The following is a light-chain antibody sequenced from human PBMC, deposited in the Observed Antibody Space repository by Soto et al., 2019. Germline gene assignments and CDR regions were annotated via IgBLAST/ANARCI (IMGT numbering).Light chain of an antibody. Sequence: QSVLTQPPSVSGAPGQRVTISCTGSSSNIGAGYDVHWYQQLPGTAPKLLIYGNINRPSGVPDRFSGSKSGTSASLAITGLQAEDEAYYYCQSYDNTLDARYVFGTGTKVTVL. CDR3: QSYDNTLDARYV. J-gene: IGLJ1*01. CDR2: GNI. V-gene: IGLV1-40*01. CDR1: SSNIGAGYD.